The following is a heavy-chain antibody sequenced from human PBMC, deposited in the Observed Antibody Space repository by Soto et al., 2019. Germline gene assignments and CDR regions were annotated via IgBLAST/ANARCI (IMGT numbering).Heavy chain of an antibody. V-gene: IGHV4-4*02. D-gene: IGHD2-15*01. J-gene: IGHJ3*02. Sequence: PSETLSLTCAVSSGSISSSNWWSWVRQPPGKGLEWIGEIYHSGSTNYNPSLKSRVTISVDTSKSQFSLQLNSVTAADTAVYFCARSTWRAEPSPYCSGDRCRGGYAFDIWGQGTMVTLSS. CDR3: ARSTWRAEPSPYCSGDRCRGGYAFDI. CDR1: SGSISSSNW. CDR2: IYHSGST.